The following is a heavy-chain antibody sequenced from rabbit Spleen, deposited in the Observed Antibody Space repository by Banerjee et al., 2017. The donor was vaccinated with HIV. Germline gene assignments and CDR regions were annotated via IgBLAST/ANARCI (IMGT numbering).Heavy chain of an antibody. D-gene: IGHD7-1*01. CDR2: IYAGIAGNT. V-gene: IGHV1S40*01. CDR3: ASDVGYAGYAAVTGAFDL. J-gene: IGHJ4*01. Sequence: QSLEESGGDPVTPEGSLTLTCTASGFSFSNNFYICWDRQAPRKGLEWVACIYAGIAGNTYYASWAKGRFTISKTSSTTVTLQMTSLTASDTASYFCASDVGYAGYAAVTGAFDLWGPGTLVTVS. CDR1: GFSFSNNFY.